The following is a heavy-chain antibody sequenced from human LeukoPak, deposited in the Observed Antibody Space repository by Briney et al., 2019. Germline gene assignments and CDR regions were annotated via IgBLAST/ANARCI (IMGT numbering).Heavy chain of an antibody. D-gene: IGHD6-19*01. CDR3: ARSWLPTGGYYYYMDV. V-gene: IGHV4-61*02. J-gene: IGHJ6*03. CDR2: IYTSGST. CDR1: AGSISSGSYY. Sequence: SQTLSLTCTVSAGSISSGSYYWSWIRQPAGKGLEWIGRIYTSGSTNYNPSLKSRVTISVDTSKNQFSLKLSSVTAADTAVYYCARSWLPTGGYYYYMDVWGKGTTVTVSS.